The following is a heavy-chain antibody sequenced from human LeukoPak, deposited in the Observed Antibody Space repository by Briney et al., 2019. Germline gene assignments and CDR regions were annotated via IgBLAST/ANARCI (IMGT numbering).Heavy chain of an antibody. Sequence: GVSLRISCKGSGYSCTSYCIDWVRQMPLKALEWRVILYPGDSDTRYSPSFQGQVTISADKSISTAYLQWSSLKASDTAMYYCARRVITMIVAENDAFDIWGQGTMVTVSS. CDR1: GYSCTSYC. V-gene: IGHV5-51*01. D-gene: IGHD3-22*01. CDR2: LYPGDSDT. J-gene: IGHJ3*02. CDR3: ARRVITMIVAENDAFDI.